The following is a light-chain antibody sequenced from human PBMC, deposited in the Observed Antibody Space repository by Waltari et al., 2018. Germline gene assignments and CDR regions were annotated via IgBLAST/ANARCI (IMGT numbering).Light chain of an antibody. CDR1: ALPKKS. Sequence: SYELTQPPSVSVSPGQTARITCSGDALPKKSAYWYQQKSGQAPVLVIYEDSKRPSGIPERFSGSSSGTMATLTISGAQEEDEADYYCYSTDSSGNHRVFGGGTKLTVL. V-gene: IGLV3-10*01. CDR3: YSTDSSGNHRV. J-gene: IGLJ3*02. CDR2: EDS.